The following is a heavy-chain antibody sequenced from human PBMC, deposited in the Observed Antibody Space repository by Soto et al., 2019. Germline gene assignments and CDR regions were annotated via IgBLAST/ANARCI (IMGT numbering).Heavy chain of an antibody. CDR3: ARDHAAVGGTSAFDY. V-gene: IGHV1-69*01. Sequence: QVQLVQSGAEVKKPGSSVKVSCKASGGTFSSYAISWVRQAPGQGLEWMGGIIPIFGTANYAQKFQGRVTITADESTSTAYKELSRLRSGDTAVYYCARDHAAVGGTSAFDYWGQGTLVTVSS. CDR2: IIPIFGTA. CDR1: GGTFSSYA. D-gene: IGHD6-19*01. J-gene: IGHJ4*02.